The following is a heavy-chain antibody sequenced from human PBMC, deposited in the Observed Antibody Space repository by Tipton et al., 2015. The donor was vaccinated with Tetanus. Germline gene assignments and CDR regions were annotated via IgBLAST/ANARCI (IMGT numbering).Heavy chain of an antibody. J-gene: IGHJ4*02. CDR3: VSGAALDY. Sequence: SLRLSCEVSGFTFSNYKMNWVRQAPGRGLEWVSSISSTSRYINYADSVKGRFTVSRDNANSSLFLQMNSLRDDDTAVYYCVSGAALDYWGQGTLITVSS. CDR1: GFTFSNYK. V-gene: IGHV3-21*06. D-gene: IGHD6-25*01. CDR2: ISSTSRYI.